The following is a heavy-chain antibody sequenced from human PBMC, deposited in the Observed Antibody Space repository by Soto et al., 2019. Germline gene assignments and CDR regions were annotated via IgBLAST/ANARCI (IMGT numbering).Heavy chain of an antibody. CDR2: ISYDGSNK. CDR1: GCSFSSYG. CDR3: AKGPAIVLVPAAMNYYYGMDV. J-gene: IGHJ6*02. V-gene: IGHV3-30*18. D-gene: IGHD2-2*01. Sequence: QVQLVESGRGVVQPGRALRLSCAASGCSFSSYGMHWVRQAPGKGLEWVAVISYDGSNKYYADSVKGRFTISRDNSKNTLYLQMNSLRDEDTAVYYCAKGPAIVLVPAAMNYYYGMDVWGQGTTVTVSS.